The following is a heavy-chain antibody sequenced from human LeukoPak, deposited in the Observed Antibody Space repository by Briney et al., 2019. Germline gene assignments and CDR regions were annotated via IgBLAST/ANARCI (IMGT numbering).Heavy chain of an antibody. CDR2: IIPIFGTA. V-gene: IGHV1-69*13. D-gene: IGHD4-17*01. J-gene: IGHJ4*02. Sequence: ASVKDSCKASGGTFSSYAISWVRQAPGQGLEWMGGIIPIFGTANYAQKFQGRVTITADESTSTAYMELSSLRSEDTAVYYCARDLMGDYAHYWGQGTLVTVSS. CDR1: GGTFSSYA. CDR3: ARDLMGDYAHY.